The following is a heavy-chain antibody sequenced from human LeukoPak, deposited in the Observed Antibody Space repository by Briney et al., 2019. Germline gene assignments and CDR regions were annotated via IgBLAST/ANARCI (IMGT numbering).Heavy chain of an antibody. V-gene: IGHV1-69*04. Sequence: SVKVSCKASGGTFSSYAISWVRQAPGQGLEWMGRIIPILGIANYAQKFQGRVTITADKSTSTAYMELSSLRSEDTAVYYCARDPLAYCGGDCYPWFDPWGQGTLVTVSS. CDR2: IIPILGIA. CDR3: ARDPLAYCGGDCYPWFDP. J-gene: IGHJ5*02. CDR1: GGTFSSYA. D-gene: IGHD2-21*02.